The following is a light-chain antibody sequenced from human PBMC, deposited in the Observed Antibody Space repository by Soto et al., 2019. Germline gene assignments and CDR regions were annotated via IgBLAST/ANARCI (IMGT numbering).Light chain of an antibody. J-gene: IGLJ2*01. CDR1: SSDVGGYNY. CDR2: DVS. V-gene: IGLV2-14*01. Sequence: QSVLTQPASVSRSPGQSITISCTGTSSDVGGYNYVSWYQQHPGKAPKLMIYDVSNRPSGVSNRFSGSKSGNTASLTISGLQAEDEADYYCSSYTSSSVVFGGGTKLTVL. CDR3: SSYTSSSVV.